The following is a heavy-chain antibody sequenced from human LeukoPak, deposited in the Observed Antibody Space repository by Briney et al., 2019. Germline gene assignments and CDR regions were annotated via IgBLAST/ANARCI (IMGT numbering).Heavy chain of an antibody. CDR2: NYYSGST. Sequence: SQTLSLTRTVSGGSISSGDYYWSWIRQPPGKGLEWIVYNYYSGSTYYNPSRKSRVTISVDTSKNQFSLKLSSVTAADTAVYYCARDCSGGSCYYYYGMDVWGQGTTVTVSS. CDR3: ARDCSGGSCYYYYGMDV. CDR1: GGSISSGDYY. J-gene: IGHJ6*02. V-gene: IGHV4-30-4*01. D-gene: IGHD2-15*01.